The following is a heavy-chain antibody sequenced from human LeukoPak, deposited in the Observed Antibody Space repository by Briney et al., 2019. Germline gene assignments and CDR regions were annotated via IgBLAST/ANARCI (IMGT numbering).Heavy chain of an antibody. D-gene: IGHD1-26*01. Sequence: PSETLSLTCTVSGGSIGSKSYYWGWIRQPPGKGLEWIGNVDYSGTTTYNPSLKSRVTISVDTSKNQFSLELRSVPAADTAVFYCARLVGTTAAVYFNTYFDYWGQGALITVSS. CDR1: GGSIGSKSYY. CDR3: ARLVGTTAAVYFNTYFDY. J-gene: IGHJ4*02. V-gene: IGHV4-39*01. CDR2: VDYSGTT.